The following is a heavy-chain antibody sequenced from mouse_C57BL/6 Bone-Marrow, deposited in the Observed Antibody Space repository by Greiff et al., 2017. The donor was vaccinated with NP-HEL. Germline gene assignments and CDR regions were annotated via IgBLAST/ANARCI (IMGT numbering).Heavy chain of an antibody. CDR1: GFSINSDCY. CDR2: TFYSGIT. CDR3: ARAHSSGYAMDY. Sequence: EVMLVESGPSLVRPSQTLSLTCTVTGFSINSDCYWIWIRQFPGNKLEYIGYTFYSGITYYNPSLESRTYITRDTSKNQFSLKLSSVTTEDTATYYCARAHSSGYAMDYWGQGTSVTVSS. J-gene: IGHJ4*01. D-gene: IGHD3-2*02. V-gene: IGHV3-3*01.